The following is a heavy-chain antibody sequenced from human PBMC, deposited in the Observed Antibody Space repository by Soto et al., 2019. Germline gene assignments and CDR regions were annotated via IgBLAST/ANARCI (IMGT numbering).Heavy chain of an antibody. CDR1: GGSISSYY. CDR2: IYYSGST. CDR3: SRAPPPDYYDSSGYYVFDY. V-gene: IGHV4-59*01. J-gene: IGHJ4*02. D-gene: IGHD3-22*01. Sequence: SETLSLTCTVSGGSISSYYWSWIRQPPGKGLEWIGYIYYSGSTNYNPSLKSRVTISVDTSKNQFSLKLSSVTAADTAVYYCSRAPPPDYYDSSGYYVFDYWGQGTLVTVSS.